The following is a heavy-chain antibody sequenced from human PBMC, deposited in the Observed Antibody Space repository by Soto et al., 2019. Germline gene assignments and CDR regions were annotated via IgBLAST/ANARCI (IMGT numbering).Heavy chain of an antibody. CDR1: GGSVSSGSYY. D-gene: IGHD3-3*01. CDR3: ARDRQASYYDFWSGYYTPRTYYYYYGMDV. J-gene: IGHJ6*02. V-gene: IGHV4-61*01. CDR2: IYYSGST. Sequence: LSLTCTVSGGSVSSGSYYWSWIRQPPGKGLEWIGYIYYSGSTNYNPSLKSRVTISVDTSKNQFSLKLSSVTAADTAVYYCARDRQASYYDFWSGYYTPRTYYYYYGMDVWGQGTTVTVSS.